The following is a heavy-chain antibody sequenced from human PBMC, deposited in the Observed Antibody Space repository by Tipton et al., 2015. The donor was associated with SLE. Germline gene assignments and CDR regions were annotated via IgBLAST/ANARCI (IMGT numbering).Heavy chain of an antibody. J-gene: IGHJ4*02. CDR2: IYQSGST. V-gene: IGHV4-38-2*01. D-gene: IGHD3-22*01. CDR1: GFSISDGYF. Sequence: GLVKPSETLSLTCAVSGFSISDGYFWGWIRQSPGKGLEWIGSIYQSGSTYYNPSLKSRATISVDTSKNHFSLKLTSVTAADTAVYHCARQHDTRGYYYIWGQGTLVTVSS. CDR3: ARQHDTRGYYYI.